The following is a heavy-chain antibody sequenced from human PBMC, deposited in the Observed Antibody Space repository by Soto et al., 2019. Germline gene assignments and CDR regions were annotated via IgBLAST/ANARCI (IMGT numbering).Heavy chain of an antibody. J-gene: IGHJ4*02. CDR2: ISSTGSTI. Sequence: EVQLVESGGGLVQPGGSLRLSCAASGFTFSSYRMSWVRQAPGKGLEWVSYISSTGSTIFYADSVKGRFTISRDNAKNSVYLQMNRLRAEDTAVYYCARVGWELLLDYFDYWGQGTLVTVSS. V-gene: IGHV3-48*01. CDR1: GFTFSSYR. D-gene: IGHD1-26*01. CDR3: ARVGWELLLDYFDY.